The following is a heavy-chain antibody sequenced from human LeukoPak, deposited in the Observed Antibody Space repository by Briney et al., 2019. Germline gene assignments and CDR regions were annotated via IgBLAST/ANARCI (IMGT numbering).Heavy chain of an antibody. V-gene: IGHV4-39*07. Sequence: PSETLSLTCTVSGGSISSSSYYWGWIRQPPGKGLEWIGSIYYSGSTYYNPSLKSRVTISVDTSKNQFSLKLSSVTAADTAVYYCARASHPLYDFWSGYYVPIFDYWGQGTLVTVSS. CDR3: ARASHPLYDFWSGYYVPIFDY. CDR2: IYYSGST. CDR1: GGSISSSSYY. J-gene: IGHJ4*02. D-gene: IGHD3-3*01.